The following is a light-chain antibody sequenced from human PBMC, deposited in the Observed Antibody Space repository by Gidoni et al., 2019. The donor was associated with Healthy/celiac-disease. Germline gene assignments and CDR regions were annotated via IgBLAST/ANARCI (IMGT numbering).Light chain of an antibody. V-gene: IGKV4-1*01. CDR1: QSVLYSSNNKNY. J-gene: IGKJ1*01. CDR2: WAS. Sequence: DIVMTQSPDSLAVSLGERATINCKSSQSVLYSSNNKNYLTWYQQKPGQHPKLLIYWASTRESGVPDRLSGSGSGTDFTLTISSLQAEDVAVYYCQQYYSTPRTFGQXTKVEIK. CDR3: QQYYSTPRT.